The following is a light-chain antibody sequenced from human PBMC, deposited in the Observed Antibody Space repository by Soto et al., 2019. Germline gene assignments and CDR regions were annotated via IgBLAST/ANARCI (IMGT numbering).Light chain of an antibody. CDR3: HHFGSLPET. CDR1: QSVASSY. Sequence: EVVLTQSPGTLSLSPGERVTLSCRASQSVASSYLAWCQQKPGRAPRLLFYSASSRATGIPDRFSGSGSGTDFTLTISRLEPEDFAVYYCHHFGSLPETFDQGTNVE. J-gene: IGKJ1*01. V-gene: IGKV3-20*01. CDR2: SAS.